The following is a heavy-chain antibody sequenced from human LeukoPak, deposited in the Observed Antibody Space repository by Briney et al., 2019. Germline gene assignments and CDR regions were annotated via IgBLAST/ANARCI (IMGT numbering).Heavy chain of an antibody. CDR2: INPSGGST. CDR1: GYTFTSYY. CDR3: ARGLDYYDSSGYYRFGPVGY. V-gene: IGHV1-46*01. J-gene: IGHJ4*02. D-gene: IGHD3-22*01. Sequence: ASVKVSCKASGYTFTSYYMHWVRQAPGQGLEWMGIINPSGGSTSYAQKFQGRVTMTRDMSTSTVYMELSSLRSEDTAVYYCARGLDYYDSSGYYRFGPVGYWGQGTLVTVSS.